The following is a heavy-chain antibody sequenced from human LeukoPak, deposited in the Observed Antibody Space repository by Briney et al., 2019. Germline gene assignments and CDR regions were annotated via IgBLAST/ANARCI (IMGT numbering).Heavy chain of an antibody. Sequence: GASVKVSCKTSGYTFTNYDINWVRQAPGQGLEWMGGIIPIFGTANYAQKFQGRVTITADESTSTAYMELSSLRSEDTAVYYCARDRAPGIAVAGKYNWFDPWGQGTLVTVSS. J-gene: IGHJ5*02. CDR1: GYTFTNYD. D-gene: IGHD6-19*01. CDR3: ARDRAPGIAVAGKYNWFDP. CDR2: IIPIFGTA. V-gene: IGHV1-69*13.